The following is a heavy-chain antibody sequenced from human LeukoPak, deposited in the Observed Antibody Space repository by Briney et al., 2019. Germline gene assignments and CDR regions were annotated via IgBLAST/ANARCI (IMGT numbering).Heavy chain of an antibody. CDR1: GFTFRSYA. D-gene: IGHD6-19*01. Sequence: GGSLRLSCEASGFTFRSYAMSWVRQAPGKGLEWVSLISNSGGNTYYANSVKGRFTISRDNSKNTLYLQMNSLRDEDTAIYYCAKRNSSGWYYFDYWGQGTLVTVSS. CDR2: ISNSGGNT. V-gene: IGHV3-23*01. J-gene: IGHJ4*02. CDR3: AKRNSSGWYYFDY.